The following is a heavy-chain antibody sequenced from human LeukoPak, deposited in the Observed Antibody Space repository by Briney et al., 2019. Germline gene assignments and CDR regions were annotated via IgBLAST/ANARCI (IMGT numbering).Heavy chain of an antibody. J-gene: IGHJ4*01. D-gene: IGHD2-15*01. CDR3: ARDWWTTTDY. Sequence: GGSLRLSCAASGFTFSSYWMHWVRQGPGKGLVWVSYISGDGSRTTYADSVKGRFTISRDNAKNTLDLQMSSLRAEDTAVYYCARDWWTTTDYWGQGTLVTVSS. CDR2: ISGDGSRT. V-gene: IGHV3-74*01. CDR1: GFTFSSYW.